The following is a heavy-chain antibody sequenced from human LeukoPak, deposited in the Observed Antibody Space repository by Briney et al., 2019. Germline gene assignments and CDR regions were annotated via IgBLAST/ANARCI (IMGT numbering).Heavy chain of an antibody. D-gene: IGHD3-22*01. CDR3: ARDYYYYDSSGYPDAFDI. Sequence: GSLRLSCAASGFTFSSYAMSWVRQAPGKGLEWIGRIYTSGSTNYNPSLKSRVTMSVDTSKNQFSLKLSSVTAADTAVYYCARDYYYYDSSGYPDAFDIWGQGTMVTVSS. CDR2: IYTSGST. CDR1: GFTFSSYA. J-gene: IGHJ3*02. V-gene: IGHV4-4*07.